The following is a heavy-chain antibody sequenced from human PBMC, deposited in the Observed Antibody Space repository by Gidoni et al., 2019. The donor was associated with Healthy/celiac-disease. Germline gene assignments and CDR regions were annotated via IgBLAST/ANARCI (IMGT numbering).Heavy chain of an antibody. CDR1: GGTFSSYA. J-gene: IGHJ3*02. V-gene: IGHV1-69*01. Sequence: QVQLVQSGAEVKKPGSSVQVSCKASGGTFSSYAISWVRQAPGQGLEWMGGIIPIFGTANYAQKFQGRVTITADESTSTAYMELSSLRSEDTAVYYCAREMYCGGSCYDAFDIWGQGTMVTVSS. D-gene: IGHD2-15*01. CDR2: IIPIFGTA. CDR3: AREMYCGGSCYDAFDI.